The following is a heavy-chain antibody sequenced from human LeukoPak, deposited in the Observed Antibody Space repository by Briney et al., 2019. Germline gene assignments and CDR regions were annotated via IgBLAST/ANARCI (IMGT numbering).Heavy chain of an antibody. D-gene: IGHD3-22*01. CDR3: ARDPNYYDSSGPHG. Sequence: ASVKVSCKASGGTFSSYAISWVRQAPGQGLEWMGRIIPILGIANYAQKFQGRVTITADKSTSTAYMELSSLRSEDTAVYYCARDPNYYDSSGPHGWGQGTLVTASS. J-gene: IGHJ4*02. V-gene: IGHV1-69*04. CDR2: IIPILGIA. CDR1: GGTFSSYA.